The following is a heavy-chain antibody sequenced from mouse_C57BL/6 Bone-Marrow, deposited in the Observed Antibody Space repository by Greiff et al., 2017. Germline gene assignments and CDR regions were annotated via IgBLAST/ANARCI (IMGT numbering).Heavy chain of an antibody. Sequence: EVQVVESGGGLVKPGGSLKLSCAASGFTFSSYAMSWVRQTPEKRLEWVATISAGGSYTYYPDNVKGRFTIARDNAKNNLYLQMSHLKSEDTAMYYCARDWITTVVSFDYWGQGTTLTVSS. D-gene: IGHD1-1*01. CDR3: ARDWITTVVSFDY. J-gene: IGHJ2*01. CDR1: GFTFSSYA. CDR2: ISAGGSYT. V-gene: IGHV5-4*01.